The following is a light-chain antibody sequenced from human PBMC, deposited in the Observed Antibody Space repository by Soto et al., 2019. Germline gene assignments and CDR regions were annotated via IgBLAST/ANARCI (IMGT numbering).Light chain of an antibody. CDR1: QSVASNY. CDR2: ATS. Sequence: EIVLTQSPGTLSLSPGERATLSCRASQSVASNYLAWYQQKPGQAPRLLIYATSIRATGIPDRFSGSGSGTDFTLTISRLEPEDFAVYYCQRFHDSPPRYTFGQGTKLEI. CDR3: QRFHDSPPRYT. J-gene: IGKJ2*01. V-gene: IGKV3-20*01.